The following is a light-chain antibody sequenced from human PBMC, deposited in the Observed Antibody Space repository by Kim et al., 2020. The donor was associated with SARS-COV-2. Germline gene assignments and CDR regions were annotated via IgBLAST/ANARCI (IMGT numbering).Light chain of an antibody. CDR1: SSNIGAGYD. CDR3: QSFDTSLSGSMV. J-gene: IGLJ6*01. CDR2: GNV. V-gene: IGLV1-40*01. Sequence: QSVLTQPPSVSGAPGQRVTISCTGNSSNIGAGYDVQWYQQLPGTAPKLLMFGNVNRPSGVPDRFSGSKSGTSASLAITGLQAEDEADYYCQSFDTSLSGSMVFGSGTKVTVL.